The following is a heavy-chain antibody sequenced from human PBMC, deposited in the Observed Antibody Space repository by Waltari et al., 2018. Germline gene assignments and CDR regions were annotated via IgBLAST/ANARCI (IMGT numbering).Heavy chain of an antibody. CDR3: ARDESYGNSWYWNY. V-gene: IGHV1-46*01. Sequence: QVQLVKSGAEVKKPGASVKVSCKASGYIFTNHWMHWVRQAPGQGLEWMGVINPSGDSKSYAQNFQGRFTMTRDTSTSTLYMELSSLRSEDTAVYYCARDESYGNSWYWNYWGQGTLVTVSS. CDR2: INPSGDSK. J-gene: IGHJ4*02. D-gene: IGHD6-13*01. CDR1: GYIFTNHW.